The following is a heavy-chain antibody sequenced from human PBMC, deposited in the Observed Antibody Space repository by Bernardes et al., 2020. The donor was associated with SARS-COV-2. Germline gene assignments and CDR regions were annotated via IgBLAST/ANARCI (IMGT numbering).Heavy chain of an antibody. CDR3: ARDHPTGRPAGDNWFDP. J-gene: IGHJ5*02. D-gene: IGHD3-10*01. V-gene: IGHV1-46*01. CDR2: INPSGGST. CDR1: GYTFTSYY. Sequence: ASVKVSCKASGYTFTSYYMHWVRQAPGQGLEWMGIINPSGGSTNYAQKFQGRVTMTRDTSTSTVYMELSSLRSDDTAVYYCARDHPTGRPAGDNWFDPWGQGTLVTVSS.